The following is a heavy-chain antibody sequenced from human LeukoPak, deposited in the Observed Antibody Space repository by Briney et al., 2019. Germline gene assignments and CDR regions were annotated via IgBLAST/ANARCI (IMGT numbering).Heavy chain of an antibody. CDR1: GFTFSDYA. CDR3: TRSRFYCSSTSCYRTDP. D-gene: IGHD2-2*01. Sequence: PGGSLRLSCTASGFTFSDYAMSWVRQAPGKGLEWVGLIRSKAYGGTTEYAASVKGRFTISRDDSKSIAYLQMNSLKTEDTAVYYCTRSRFYCSSTSCYRTDPWGQGTLVTVSS. CDR2: IRSKAYGGTT. J-gene: IGHJ5*02. V-gene: IGHV3-49*04.